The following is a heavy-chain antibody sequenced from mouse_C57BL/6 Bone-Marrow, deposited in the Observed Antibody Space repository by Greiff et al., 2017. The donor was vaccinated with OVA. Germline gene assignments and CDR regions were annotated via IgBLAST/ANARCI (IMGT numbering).Heavy chain of an antibody. J-gene: IGHJ3*01. V-gene: IGHV5-4*01. D-gene: IGHD2-4*01. CDR3: AREGLRRGTY. Sequence: EVNLVESGGGLVKPGGSLKLSCAASGFTFSSYAMSWVRQTPEKRLEWVATISDGGSYTYYPDNVKGRFTISRDNAKNNLYLQMSHLKSEDTAMYYCAREGLRRGTYWGQGTLVTVSA. CDR2: ISDGGSYT. CDR1: GFTFSSYA.